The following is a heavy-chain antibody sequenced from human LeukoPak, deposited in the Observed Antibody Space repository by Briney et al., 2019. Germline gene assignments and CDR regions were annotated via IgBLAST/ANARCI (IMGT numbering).Heavy chain of an antibody. CDR1: EFTVSGNY. CDR3: ARGGLWSAFDY. D-gene: IGHD3-10*02. CDR2: IYSGGST. Sequence: GSLRLSCAASEFTVSGNYMSWVRQAPGKGLEWVSVIYSGGSTYYADSVKGRFTISRDNSMNTLHLQMNSLSAEDTAVYYCARGGLWSAFDYWGQGTLVTVSS. J-gene: IGHJ4*02. V-gene: IGHV3-66*01.